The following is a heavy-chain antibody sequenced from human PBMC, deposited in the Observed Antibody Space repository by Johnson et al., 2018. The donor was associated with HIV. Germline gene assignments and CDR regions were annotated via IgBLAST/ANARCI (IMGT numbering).Heavy chain of an antibody. Sequence: VQLVESGGGLVQPGGSLRLSCAASGFTVSSNYMSWVRQAPGKGLEWVSVIYSGGSTYYADSVKGRFTISRDNSKNTLYLQMNSLRAEDTAVYYCARALSHWGHDAFDIWGQGTMVTVSA. V-gene: IGHV3-53*01. CDR2: IYSGGST. J-gene: IGHJ3*02. D-gene: IGHD7-27*01. CDR3: ARALSHWGHDAFDI. CDR1: GFTVSSNY.